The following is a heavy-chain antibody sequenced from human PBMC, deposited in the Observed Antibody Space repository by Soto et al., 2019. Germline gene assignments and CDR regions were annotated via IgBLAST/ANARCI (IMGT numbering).Heavy chain of an antibody. V-gene: IGHV1-2*02. D-gene: IGHD3-16*01. CDR3: ARDPIRGGVPYFFDF. Sequence: ASVKVSCKASGYTFTDYFVHWVRLAPGQGLEWMGWVNPDTGVATFPQKFQGRVTVTRDASIDTDYMELTHLTSEDTGIYYCARDPIRGGVPYFFDFWGRGTQVTVSS. J-gene: IGHJ4*02. CDR1: GYTFTDYF. CDR2: VNPDTGVA.